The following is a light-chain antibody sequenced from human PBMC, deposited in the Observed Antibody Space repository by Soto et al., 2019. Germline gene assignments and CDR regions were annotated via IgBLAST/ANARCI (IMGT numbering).Light chain of an antibody. CDR2: GAA. CDR1: QSVFSS. Sequence: EIVMTQSPATLSVSPGERATLSCRASQSVFSSLAWYQQKPGQVPRLLIYGAATRATGIPARFSGSGSGTEFTLTISSLQSEDFAVYYCQQYHNWPAFGQGTKVEIK. V-gene: IGKV3-15*01. CDR3: QQYHNWPA. J-gene: IGKJ1*01.